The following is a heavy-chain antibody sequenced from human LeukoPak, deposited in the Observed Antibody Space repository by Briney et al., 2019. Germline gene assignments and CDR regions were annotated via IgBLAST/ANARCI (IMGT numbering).Heavy chain of an antibody. Sequence: AGGSLRLSCAASGFTFSSYGMHWVRQAPGKGLEWVAVIWYDGSNKYYADSVKGRFTISRDNSKNTLYLQMNSLRAEDTAVYYCARSITMIVAGTVGYWGQGTLVTVSS. CDR3: ARSITMIVAGTVGY. J-gene: IGHJ4*02. V-gene: IGHV3-33*01. CDR1: GFTFSSYG. CDR2: IWYDGSNK. D-gene: IGHD3-22*01.